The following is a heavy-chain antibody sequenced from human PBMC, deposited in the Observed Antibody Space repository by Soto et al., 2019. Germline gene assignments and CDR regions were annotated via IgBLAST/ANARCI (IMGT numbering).Heavy chain of an antibody. Sequence: KTSETLSLTCTVPGGSISSGGYYWSWIRQHPGKGLEWIGYIYYSGSTYYNPSLKSRVTISVDTSKNQFSLKLSSVTAADTAVYYCARVRAVFPIAVAGTPNWFAPWGQGTRVTVS. CDR3: ARVRAVFPIAVAGTPNWFAP. CDR1: GGSISSGGYY. CDR2: IYYSGST. D-gene: IGHD6-19*01. J-gene: IGHJ5*02. V-gene: IGHV4-31*03.